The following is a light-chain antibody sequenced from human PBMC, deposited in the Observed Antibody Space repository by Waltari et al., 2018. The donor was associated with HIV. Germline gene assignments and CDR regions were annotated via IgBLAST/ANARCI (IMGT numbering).Light chain of an antibody. Sequence: DIVMTQSPDSLAVSLGERATIHCTSSQSLLYSSNNRNYLAWYQQKPGQPPKLLIYWASTRESGVPDRFSGSGSGTDFTLTISSLQAEDVATYYCQQDYDTPPVTFGGGTKVEIK. V-gene: IGKV4-1*01. CDR3: QQDYDTPPVT. CDR2: WAS. CDR1: QSLLYSSNNRNY. J-gene: IGKJ4*01.